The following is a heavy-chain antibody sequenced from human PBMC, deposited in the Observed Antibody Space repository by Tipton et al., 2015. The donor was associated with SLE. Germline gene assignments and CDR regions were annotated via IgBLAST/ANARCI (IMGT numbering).Heavy chain of an antibody. CDR3: TRGVGARGSNLDY. D-gene: IGHD1-26*01. V-gene: IGHV4-61*01. J-gene: IGHJ4*02. CDR1: GGSVSSGSYY. CDR2: IYYSGST. Sequence: TLSLTCTVSGGSVSSGSYYWSCIRQPPGKGLEWIGYIYYSGSTNYNPSLKSRVTISVDTSKNQFSLKLSSVTAADTAVYYCTRGVGARGSNLDYWGQGSLVSVSS.